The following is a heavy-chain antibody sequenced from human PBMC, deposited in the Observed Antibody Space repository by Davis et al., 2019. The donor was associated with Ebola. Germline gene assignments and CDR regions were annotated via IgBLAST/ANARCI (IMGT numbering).Heavy chain of an antibody. Sequence: GESLKISCAASGFTVSSNYMSWVRQAPGKGLEWVSVIYSGGSTYYADSVKGRFTISRDNSKNTLYLQMNSLRAEDTAVYYCARDGPDTATVPHYYGMDVWGQGTTVTVSS. CDR1: GFTVSSNY. D-gene: IGHD5-18*01. V-gene: IGHV3-53*01. J-gene: IGHJ6*02. CDR2: IYSGGST. CDR3: ARDGPDTATVPHYYGMDV.